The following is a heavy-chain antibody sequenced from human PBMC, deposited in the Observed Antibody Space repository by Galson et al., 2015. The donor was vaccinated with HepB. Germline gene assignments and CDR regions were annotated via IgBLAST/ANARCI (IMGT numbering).Heavy chain of an antibody. CDR3: ARAVLGPNNAVDI. CDR1: GVTFSSYW. Sequence: ALILSCAASGVTFSSYWGHCGRRARGKGLEWVSRTNTDGSSRVYAASVKGRFSISRDNAENTLFLPMNSLRDEATAVYYCARAVLGPNNAVDIWGQGTMVSVSS. D-gene: IGHD2-8*02. CDR2: TNTDGSSR. J-gene: IGHJ3*02. V-gene: IGHV3-74*01.